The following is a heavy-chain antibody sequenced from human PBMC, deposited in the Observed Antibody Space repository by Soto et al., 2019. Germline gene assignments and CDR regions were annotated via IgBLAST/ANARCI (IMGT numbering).Heavy chain of an antibody. D-gene: IGHD2-2*01. V-gene: IGHV1-69*02. CDR1: GGTFTSYI. CDR3: AKSPSPVSASSSYYGLDV. J-gene: IGHJ6*02. CDR2: IIPVLDVA. Sequence: QVQLVQSGTEVKKPGSSVKVSCKASGGTFTSYIITWVRQAPGQGLEWMGRIIPVLDVAYYAQRFQGRVTITADTVTTPASIELSHLRSEDTAVYYCAKSPSPVSASSSYYGLDVWGQGTTGTVSS.